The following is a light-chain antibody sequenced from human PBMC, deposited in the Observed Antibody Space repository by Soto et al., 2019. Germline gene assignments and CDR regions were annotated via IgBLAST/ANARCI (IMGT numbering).Light chain of an antibody. CDR3: QQYNAYPWT. CDR1: QSINNW. Sequence: DIQMTQSPSTLSASVGDRVTITCRASQSINNWLAWYQQKPGKAPKILISDASSLESGVPSSFSGSGSGTEFTLTITSLQPDDFTTYFCQQYNAYPWTFGQGTKVDI. J-gene: IGKJ1*01. V-gene: IGKV1-5*01. CDR2: DAS.